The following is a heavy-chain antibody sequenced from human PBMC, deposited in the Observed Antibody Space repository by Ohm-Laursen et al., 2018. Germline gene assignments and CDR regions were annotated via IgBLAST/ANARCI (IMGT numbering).Heavy chain of an antibody. J-gene: IGHJ3*02. D-gene: IGHD2-15*01. Sequence: SDTLSLTCIVSGGSISSYYWSWIRQPPGKGLEWIGYIYYGGSTYYNPSLKSRVTVSVDTSKNQFSLKLSSVTAADTAVYYCARDLLSPRSSLDAFDIWGQGTMVTVSS. CDR1: GGSISSYY. CDR3: ARDLLSPRSSLDAFDI. CDR2: IYYGGST. V-gene: IGHV4-59*12.